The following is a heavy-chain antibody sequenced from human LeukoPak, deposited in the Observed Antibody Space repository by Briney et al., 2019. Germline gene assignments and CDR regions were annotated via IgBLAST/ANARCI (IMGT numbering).Heavy chain of an antibody. D-gene: IGHD1-1*01. CDR2: IYYSGST. CDR3: ARHWAQLERRSPRNWFDP. CDR1: GGSISSYY. V-gene: IGHV4-59*08. Sequence: PSETLSLTCTVSGGSISSYYWSWIRQPPGKGLEWIGYIYYSGSTNYNPSLKSRVTISVDTSKNQLSLKLSSVTAADTAVYYCARHWAQLERRSPRNWFDPWGQGTLVTVSS. J-gene: IGHJ5*02.